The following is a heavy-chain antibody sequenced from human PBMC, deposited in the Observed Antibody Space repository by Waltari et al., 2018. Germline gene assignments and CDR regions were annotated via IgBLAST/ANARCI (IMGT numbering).Heavy chain of an antibody. V-gene: IGHV3-30-3*01. D-gene: IGHD4-17*01. CDR1: GFTFSSYA. CDR2: ISYDGSNK. J-gene: IGHJ4*02. Sequence: QVQLVESGGGVVQPGRSLRLSCAASGFTFSSYAMHWVRQAPGKGLEWVAVISYDGSNKYYADSVKDRFTISRDNSKNTLYLQMNSLRAEDTAVYYCARVDYGDYEGGFDYWSQGTLVTVSS. CDR3: ARVDYGDYEGGFDY.